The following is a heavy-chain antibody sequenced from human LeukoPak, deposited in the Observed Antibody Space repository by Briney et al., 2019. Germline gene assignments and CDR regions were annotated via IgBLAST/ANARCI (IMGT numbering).Heavy chain of an antibody. D-gene: IGHD3-3*01. J-gene: IGHJ3*02. Sequence: SVKVSCKASGGTFSSYAISWVRQAPGQGLEWMGGIIPIFGTANYAQKFQGRVTITADESTSTAYMELSSLRSEDTAVYYCARGEESYDFWSGYSREYAFDIWGQGTMVTVSS. CDR3: ARGEESYDFWSGYSREYAFDI. CDR2: IIPIFGTA. CDR1: GGTFSSYA. V-gene: IGHV1-69*13.